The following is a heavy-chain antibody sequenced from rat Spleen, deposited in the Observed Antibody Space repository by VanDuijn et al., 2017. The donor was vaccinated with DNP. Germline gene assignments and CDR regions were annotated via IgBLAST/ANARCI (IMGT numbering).Heavy chain of an antibody. V-gene: IGHV5-22*01. J-gene: IGHJ2*01. Sequence: EVQLVESGGGLVQPGRSLKLSCVASGFTFSNYDMAWVRQAPAKGLEWVAYISYDGGSSYHGDSVKGRFTISRDIVKNILYLQMNSLRSEDMATYYCARHVLPLRVWDYWGQGVMVTVSS. D-gene: IGHD1-4*01. CDR3: ARHVLPLRVWDY. CDR2: ISYDGGSS. CDR1: GFTFSNYD.